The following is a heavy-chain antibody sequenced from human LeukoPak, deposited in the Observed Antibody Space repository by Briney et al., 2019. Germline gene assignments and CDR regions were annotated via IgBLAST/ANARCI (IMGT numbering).Heavy chain of an antibody. CDR3: ARDRGSGWYNYFDY. CDR2: IYYSGST. CDR1: GDSISSSSYY. D-gene: IGHD6-19*01. J-gene: IGHJ4*02. Sequence: SETLSLTCTVSGDSISSSSYYWGWIRQPPGKGLQWIGSIYYSGSTFYNPSLKSRVTISVDTSKNQFSLKLSSVTAADTAVYYCARDRGSGWYNYFDYWGQGTLVTVSS. V-gene: IGHV4-39*07.